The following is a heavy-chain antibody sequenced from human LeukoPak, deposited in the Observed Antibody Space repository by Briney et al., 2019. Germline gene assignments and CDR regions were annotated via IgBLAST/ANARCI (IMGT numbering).Heavy chain of an antibody. D-gene: IGHD3-10*01. V-gene: IGHV3-30*04. CDR3: ARSGLMIRGVIDY. Sequence: GGSLRLCCAASGFTFSSYAMHWVRQAPGKGLEWVAVISYDGSNKYYADSVKGRFTISRDNSKNTLYLQMNSLRAEDTAVYYCARSGLMIRGVIDYWGQGTLVTVSS. CDR1: GFTFSSYA. J-gene: IGHJ4*02. CDR2: ISYDGSNK.